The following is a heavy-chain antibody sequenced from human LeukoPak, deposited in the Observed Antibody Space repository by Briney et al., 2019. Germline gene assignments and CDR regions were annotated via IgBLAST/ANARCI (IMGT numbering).Heavy chain of an antibody. CDR1: GYTLTELS. V-gene: IGHV1-24*01. J-gene: IGHJ4*02. D-gene: IGHD3-22*01. Sequence: ASVKVSCKVSGYTLTELSMHWVQQAPGKGLEWMGGFDPEDGETIYAQKFQGRVTMTEDTSTDTAYMELSSLRSEDTAVYYCATDRGDSSGYYYVLDYWGQGTLVTVSS. CDR3: ATDRGDSSGYYYVLDY. CDR2: FDPEDGET.